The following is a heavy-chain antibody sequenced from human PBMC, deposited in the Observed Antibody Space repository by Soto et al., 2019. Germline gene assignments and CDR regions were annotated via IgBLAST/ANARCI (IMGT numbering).Heavy chain of an antibody. D-gene: IGHD2-2*02. CDR3: AREGRGKKAGYNGLVSLGY. Sequence: QVQLVQSGAEVKTPGSSLKVCCQVSGSRFSNYVISWVRQAPGYGLEWLGRIIPIFNSTKYAQNFQGRVTITADKSTSTASLELSSLRSDDTAVYYCAREGRGKKAGYNGLVSLGYWGQGTLVTVSS. CDR2: IIPIFNST. CDR1: GSRFSNYV. J-gene: IGHJ4*02. V-gene: IGHV1-69*06.